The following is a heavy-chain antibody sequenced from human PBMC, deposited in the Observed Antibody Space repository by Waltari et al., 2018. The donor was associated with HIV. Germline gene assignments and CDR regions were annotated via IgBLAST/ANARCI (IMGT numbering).Heavy chain of an antibody. Sequence: QVQLQESGPGLVKASETLSLTCTVSGGSISSYYWSWIRQPAGKGLEWIGRIYTSGSTNYNSSLKSRVPMSIDTSKNQFFLKLSSVTAADTAVYYCAREYCSSTSCSPNGRLGAFDIWGQGTMVTVSS. CDR1: GGSISSYY. J-gene: IGHJ3*02. D-gene: IGHD2-2*01. CDR3: AREYCSSTSCSPNGRLGAFDI. CDR2: IYTSGST. V-gene: IGHV4-4*07.